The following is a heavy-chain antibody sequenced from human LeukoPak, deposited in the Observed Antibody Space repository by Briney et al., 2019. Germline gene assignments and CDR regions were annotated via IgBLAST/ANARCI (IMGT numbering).Heavy chain of an antibody. Sequence: SVKVSCKASGCTFTSYAISWVRQAPGQGLEWMGGIIPIFGTANYAQKFQGRVTITADESTSTAYMELSSLRSEDTAVYYCAREVGSGPRNWGQGTLVTVSS. CDR3: AREVGSGPRN. CDR2: IIPIFGTA. CDR1: GCTFTSYA. J-gene: IGHJ4*02. D-gene: IGHD6-19*01. V-gene: IGHV1-69*13.